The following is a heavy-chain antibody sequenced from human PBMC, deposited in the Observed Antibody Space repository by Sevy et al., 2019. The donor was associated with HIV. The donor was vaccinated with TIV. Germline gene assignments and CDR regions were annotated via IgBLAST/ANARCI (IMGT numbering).Heavy chain of an antibody. V-gene: IGHV3-23*01. J-gene: IGHJ4*02. CDR1: GFTFSSHA. CDR2: ISDSGTTT. CDR3: ARAFTGGYQQPFDY. Sequence: GGSLRLSCAASGFTFSSHAMSWVRQAPGKGLEWVSAISDSGTTTHYENSVKGRFTISRDNSKNTLYLQMDGLRAEDTAIYYCARAFTGGYQQPFDYWGQGTLVTVSS. D-gene: IGHD1-26*01.